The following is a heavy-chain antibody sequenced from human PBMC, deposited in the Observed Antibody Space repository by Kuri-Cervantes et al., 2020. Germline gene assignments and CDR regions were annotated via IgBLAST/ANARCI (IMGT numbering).Heavy chain of an antibody. V-gene: IGHV3-64*01. J-gene: IGHJ4*02. D-gene: IGHD4-17*01. CDR2: ISSNGGST. Sequence: LSLTCAASGFTFSSYAMHWVRQAPGKGLEYVSAISSNGGSTYYANSVKGRFTISRDNSKNTLYLQMNSLRAEDTAVYYCAKSAGDYAPLDYWGQGTLVTVSS. CDR3: AKSAGDYAPLDY. CDR1: GFTFSSYA.